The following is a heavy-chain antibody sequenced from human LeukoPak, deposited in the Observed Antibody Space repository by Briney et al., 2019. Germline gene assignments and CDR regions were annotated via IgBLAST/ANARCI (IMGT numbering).Heavy chain of an antibody. V-gene: IGHV3-49*04. CDR3: TSFLVVSNGYEFDY. CDR2: IRSKAYGGTT. Sequence: GGSLRLSCTASGFTFGDYAMSWVRQAPGKGLEWVGFIRSKAYGGTTEYAASVKGRFTISRDDSKSIAYLQMNSLKTEDTAVYYCTSFLVVSNGYEFDYWGQGTLVTVSS. J-gene: IGHJ4*02. CDR1: GFTFGDYA. D-gene: IGHD3-22*01.